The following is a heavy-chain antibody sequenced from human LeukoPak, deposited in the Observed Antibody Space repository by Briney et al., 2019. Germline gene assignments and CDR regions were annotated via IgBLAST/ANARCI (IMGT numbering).Heavy chain of an antibody. CDR2: ISSSSSYI. CDR3: ARVSYYYDSSGYRDY. CDR1: GFTLSSYS. D-gene: IGHD3-22*01. V-gene: IGHV3-21*01. J-gene: IGHJ4*02. Sequence: GGSLRLSCAASGFTLSSYSMNCVRQAPGKGLEWVSSISSSSSYIYYADSVKGRFTISRDNAKNSLYLQMNSLRAEDTAVYYCARVSYYYDSSGYRDYWGQGTLVTVSS.